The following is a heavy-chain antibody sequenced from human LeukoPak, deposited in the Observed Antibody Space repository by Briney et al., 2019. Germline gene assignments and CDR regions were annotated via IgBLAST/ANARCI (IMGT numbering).Heavy chain of an antibody. CDR1: GGSISSSSYY. J-gene: IGHJ6*03. CDR2: IYYSGST. CDR3: ARRTVYDYVWGSYRTGNHYYYYYMDV. V-gene: IGHV4-39*07. D-gene: IGHD3-16*02. Sequence: PSETLSLTCTVSGGSISSSSYYWGWIRQPPGKGLEWIGSIYYSGSTYYNPSLKSRFTISVYTSKNQFSLKLSSVPAADTAVYYCARRTVYDYVWGSYRTGNHYYYYYMDVWGKGTTVTISS.